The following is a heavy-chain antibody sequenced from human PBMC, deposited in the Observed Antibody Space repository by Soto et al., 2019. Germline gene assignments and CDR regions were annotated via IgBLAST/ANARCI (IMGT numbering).Heavy chain of an antibody. CDR2: ISGSGGST. Sequence: EVQLLESGGGLVQPGGSLRLSCAASGFTFSSYAMSWVRQAPGKGLEWVSAISGSGGSTYYADSVKGRFTISRDNSKNTLDLHMTGRRAEDTAVYYCAEDGRPTVVPRGPAYWGQGTLVTVSS. CDR1: GFTFSSYA. J-gene: IGHJ4*02. D-gene: IGHD4-17*01. CDR3: AEDGRPTVVPRGPAY. V-gene: IGHV3-23*01.